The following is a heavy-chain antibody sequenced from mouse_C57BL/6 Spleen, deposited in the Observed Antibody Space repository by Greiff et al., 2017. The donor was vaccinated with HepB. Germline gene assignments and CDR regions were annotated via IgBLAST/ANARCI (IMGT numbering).Heavy chain of an antibody. D-gene: IGHD1-1*01. J-gene: IGHJ2*01. CDR3: ARSVGDYYGSSYVFDY. CDR2: IDPNSGGT. CDR1: GYTFTSYW. Sequence: VQLQQSGAELVKPGASVKLSCKASGYTFTSYWMHWVKQRPGRGLEWIGRIDPNSGGTKYNEKFKSKATLTVDKPSSTAYMQLSSLTSEDSAVYYCARSVGDYYGSSYVFDYWGQGTTLTVSS. V-gene: IGHV1-72*01.